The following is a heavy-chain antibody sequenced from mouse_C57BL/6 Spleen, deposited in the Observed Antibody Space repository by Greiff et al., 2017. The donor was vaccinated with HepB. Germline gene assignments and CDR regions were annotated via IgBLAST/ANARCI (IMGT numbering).Heavy chain of an antibody. J-gene: IGHJ3*01. Sequence: QVQLQQSGAELVKPGASVKLSCKASGYTFTSYWMQWVKQRPGQGLEWIGEIDPSDSYTNYNQKFKGKATLTVDTSSSTAYMQLSSLTSEDSAVYYCARPGSTMVTTGAYWGQGTLVTVSA. D-gene: IGHD2-2*01. CDR3: ARPGSTMVTTGAY. CDR1: GYTFTSYW. V-gene: IGHV1-50*01. CDR2: IDPSDSYT.